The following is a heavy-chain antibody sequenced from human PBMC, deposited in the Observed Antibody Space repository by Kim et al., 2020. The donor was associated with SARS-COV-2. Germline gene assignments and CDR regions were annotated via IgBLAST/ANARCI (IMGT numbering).Heavy chain of an antibody. Sequence: GGSLRLSCAASGFTFSIYGMHWVRQAPGKGLEWVAVISYDGSNKYYADSVKGRFTISRDNSKNTLYLQMNSLRAEDTAVYYCANADCSSTSCYLYYYYYGMDVWGQGTTVTVSS. J-gene: IGHJ6*02. CDR1: GFTFSIYG. D-gene: IGHD2-2*01. CDR3: ANADCSSTSCYLYYYYYGMDV. V-gene: IGHV3-30*18. CDR2: ISYDGSNK.